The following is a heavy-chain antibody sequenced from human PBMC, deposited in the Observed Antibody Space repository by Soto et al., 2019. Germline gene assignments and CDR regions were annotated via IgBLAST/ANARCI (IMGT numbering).Heavy chain of an antibody. CDR1: GFTFSSYA. CDR3: VKDPNNSGWYIEVDY. Sequence: PGGSLRLSCSASGFTFSSYAMHWVRQAPGKGLEYVSAISSNGGSTYYADSVKGRFTISRDNSKNTLYLQMSSLRAEDTAVYYCVKDPNNSGWYIEVDYWGQGTLVTVSS. J-gene: IGHJ4*02. V-gene: IGHV3-64D*08. D-gene: IGHD6-19*01. CDR2: ISSNGGST.